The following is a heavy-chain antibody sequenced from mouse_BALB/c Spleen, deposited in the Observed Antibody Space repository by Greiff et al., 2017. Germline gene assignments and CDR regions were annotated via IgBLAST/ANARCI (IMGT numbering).Heavy chain of an antibody. CDR3: ARDWECYFDD. CDR1: GFTFTDYY. V-gene: IGHV7-3*02. CDR2: IRNKANGYTT. D-gene: IGHD4-1*01. J-gene: IGHJ2*01. Sequence: EVQLVESGGGLVQPGGSLRLSCATSGFTFTDYYMSWVRQPPGKALEWLGFIRNKANGYTTEYSASVKGRFTISRDNSQSILYLQMNTLRAEDSATYYCARDWECYFDDWGQGTTLTVSS.